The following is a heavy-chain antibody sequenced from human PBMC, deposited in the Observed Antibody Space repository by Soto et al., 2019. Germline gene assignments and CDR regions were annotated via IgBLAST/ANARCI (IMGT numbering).Heavy chain of an antibody. CDR2: ITGSGVRT. CDR3: ARMYSSSCDY. J-gene: IGHJ4*02. V-gene: IGHV3-23*01. Sequence: EVQLLESGGDLVQPGGSLRLSCAASGFTFSTYAMRWVRQAPGKGLEWVSSITGSGVRTYYADSVKGRFTISRDNSQSTLHLQMNSLRAEDTAVYYCARMYSSSCDYWGQGTLVTVSS. CDR1: GFTFSTYA. D-gene: IGHD6-13*01.